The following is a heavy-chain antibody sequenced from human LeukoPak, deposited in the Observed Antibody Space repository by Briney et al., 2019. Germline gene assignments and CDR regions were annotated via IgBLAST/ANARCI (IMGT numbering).Heavy chain of an antibody. CDR1: GFTFDDYG. CDR2: ISWNSGNI. J-gene: IGHJ5*01. CDR3: AKVDGYNSGWYDS. V-gene: IGHV3-9*01. Sequence: GGSLRLSCAASGFTFDDYGMHWARQPPGKGLEWVSGISWNSGNIGYADSVKGRFTISRDNAKNSLYLQMDILKPEDTAFYYCAKVDGYNSGWYDSWGQGTLVTVSS. D-gene: IGHD6-19*01.